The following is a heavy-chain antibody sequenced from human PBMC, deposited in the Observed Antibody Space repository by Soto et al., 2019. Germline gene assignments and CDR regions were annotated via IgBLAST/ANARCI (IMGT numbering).Heavy chain of an antibody. CDR2: INHSGST. V-gene: IGHV4-34*01. CDR1: GGSFSGYY. Sequence: QVQLQQWGAGLLKPSETLSLTCAVYGGSFSGYYWSWIRQPPGKGLEWIGEINHSGSTNYNPSLKSRVTISVDTSKNQFSLKLSSVTAADTAVYYCARGGGSGHLFDYWGQGTLVTVSS. J-gene: IGHJ4*02. D-gene: IGHD6-19*01. CDR3: ARGGGSGHLFDY.